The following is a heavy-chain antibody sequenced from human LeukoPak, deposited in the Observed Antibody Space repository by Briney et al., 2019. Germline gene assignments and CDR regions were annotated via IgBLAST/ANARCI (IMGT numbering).Heavy chain of an antibody. V-gene: IGHV1-2*02. Sequence: ASVKVSCKASEYTLTGYYMHWVRQAPGQGLEWMGWINPKSGVTNYAQKFQGRVTMTRDTSISTAYLEPSRLRSDDTAIYYCARSWFGEMFLDYWGQGTLVTVSS. D-gene: IGHD3-10*01. J-gene: IGHJ4*02. CDR3: ARSWFGEMFLDY. CDR2: INPKSGVT. CDR1: EYTLTGYY.